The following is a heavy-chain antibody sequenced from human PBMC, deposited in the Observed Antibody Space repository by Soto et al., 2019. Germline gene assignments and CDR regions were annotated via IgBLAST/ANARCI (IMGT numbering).Heavy chain of an antibody. Sequence: QVQLVESGGGLVKPGGSLRLSCAAPGFTFSDYYMSWIRQAPGKGLEWVSYISSSGSTIYYADSVKGRFTISRDNAKNSLYLKMNSMRAEDTAVYYCARASPIAVADHFDHWGQGTLVTVSS. D-gene: IGHD6-19*01. V-gene: IGHV3-11*01. CDR2: ISSSGSTI. J-gene: IGHJ4*02. CDR3: ARASPIAVADHFDH. CDR1: GFTFSDYY.